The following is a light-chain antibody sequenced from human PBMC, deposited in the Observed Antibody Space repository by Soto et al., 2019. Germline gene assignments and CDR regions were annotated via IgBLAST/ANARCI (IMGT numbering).Light chain of an antibody. V-gene: IGKV3-20*01. J-gene: IGKJ2*01. CDR2: SAS. CDR3: QQYGSSPYT. Sequence: EIVLTQSPGTLSLSPGERATLSCRASQSVSSSYLAWYQQKPGQAPRLLIYSASSRATGIPDRFSGSGSGTDFTLTISRLEPEDFAVYYCQQYGSSPYTFVQGTKLEIK. CDR1: QSVSSSY.